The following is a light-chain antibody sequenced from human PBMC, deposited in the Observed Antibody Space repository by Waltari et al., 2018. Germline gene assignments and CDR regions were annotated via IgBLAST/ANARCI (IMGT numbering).Light chain of an antibody. Sequence: EIVLTQSPGTLSLPPGERATLSCRASQSVSDNYLAWYQQKPGQPPRVLIYGASSRASGPPDRFSGSGSGTDFTLTISRLEPEDFAVYYCQQYGNSRYTFGQGTKLEIK. CDR3: QQYGNSRYT. CDR2: GAS. J-gene: IGKJ2*01. V-gene: IGKV3-20*01. CDR1: QSVSDNY.